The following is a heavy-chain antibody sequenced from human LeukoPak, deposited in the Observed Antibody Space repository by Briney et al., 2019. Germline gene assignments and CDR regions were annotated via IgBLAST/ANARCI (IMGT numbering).Heavy chain of an antibody. CDR2: ISGSGGST. J-gene: IGHJ4*02. CDR3: AKVYGYNLGLRPGWGFDY. CDR1: GFTFSSYA. V-gene: IGHV3-23*01. D-gene: IGHD5-24*01. Sequence: GGSLRLSCAASGFTFSSYAMSWVRQAPWKGLEWVSAISGSGGSTYYADSVKGRFTISRDNSKNTLYLQMNSLRAEDTAVYYCAKVYGYNLGLRPGWGFDYWGQGTLVTVSS.